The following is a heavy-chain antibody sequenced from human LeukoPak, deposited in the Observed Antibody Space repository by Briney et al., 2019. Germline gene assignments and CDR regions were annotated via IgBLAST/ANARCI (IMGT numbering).Heavy chain of an antibody. V-gene: IGHV4-4*07. CDR1: GGSISFYF. J-gene: IGHJ4*02. Sequence: KASETLSLTCTVSGGSISFYFWSWIRQPAGKGLEWIGRFYATGSNDYNPSLKSRVTMSLDTSKNKFSLKLSSVTAADTAVYYCAREDSRGGSFDYRGQGTLVTVSS. CDR2: FYATGSN. D-gene: IGHD1-26*01. CDR3: AREDSRGGSFDY.